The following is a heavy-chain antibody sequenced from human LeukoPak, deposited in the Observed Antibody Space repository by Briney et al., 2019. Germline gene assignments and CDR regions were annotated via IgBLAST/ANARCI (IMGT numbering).Heavy chain of an antibody. CDR2: IKSKTDGGTR. CDR1: VFTSSNAW. J-gene: IGHJ3*02. CDR3: TTFDYAAFLI. V-gene: IGHV3-15*01. Sequence: PGGSLRLSCAVSVFTSSNAWMSWVRQAPGKGLEWVGRIKSKTDGGTRDYAAPVKGRFTISRDDSKNTLYLQMNSLKTEDTAVYYCTTFDYAAFLIWGQGTMVTVSS. D-gene: IGHD4/OR15-4a*01.